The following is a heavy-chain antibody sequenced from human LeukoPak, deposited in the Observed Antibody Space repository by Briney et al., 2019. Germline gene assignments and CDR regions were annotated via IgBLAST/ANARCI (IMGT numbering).Heavy chain of an antibody. V-gene: IGHV5-51*01. CDR2: IYPGDSDT. D-gene: IGHD1-26*01. CDR1: GYSSTSYW. CDR3: ARLTNLYSGSHWY. J-gene: IGHJ4*02. Sequence: GESLKISCKGSGYSSTSYWIAWVRQMPGKGLEWMGIIYPGDSDTRYSPSFQGQVTISADKFICTAYLQWSSLKASDTAMYYCARLTNLYSGSHWYWGQGTLVTVSS.